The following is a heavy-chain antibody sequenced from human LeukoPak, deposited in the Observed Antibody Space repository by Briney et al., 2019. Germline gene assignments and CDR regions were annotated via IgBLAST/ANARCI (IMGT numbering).Heavy chain of an antibody. Sequence: TLSLTCAVYGGSFSGYYWSWIRQPPGKALEWLALIDWDDDKYYSTSLKTRLTISKDTSKNQVVLTMTNMDPVDTATYYCARIQWFGERSFDYWGQGTLVTVSS. CDR2: IDWDDDK. J-gene: IGHJ4*02. V-gene: IGHV2-70*01. CDR1: GGSFSGYY. CDR3: ARIQWFGERSFDY. D-gene: IGHD3-10*01.